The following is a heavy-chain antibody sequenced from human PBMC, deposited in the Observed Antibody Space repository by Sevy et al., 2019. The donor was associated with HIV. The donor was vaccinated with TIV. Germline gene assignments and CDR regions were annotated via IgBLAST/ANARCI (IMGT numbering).Heavy chain of an antibody. V-gene: IGHV4-34*01. CDR3: ARGLELAH. CDR1: GGSFSGYY. D-gene: IGHD1-7*01. CDR2: INHSGST. J-gene: IGHJ4*02. Sequence: LETLSLTCAVYGGSFSGYYWSWIRQPPGKELEWIGEINHSGSTNYNPSLKSRVTISVDTSKNQFSLRLSSVTAADTAVYYCARGLELAHWGQGTLVTVSS.